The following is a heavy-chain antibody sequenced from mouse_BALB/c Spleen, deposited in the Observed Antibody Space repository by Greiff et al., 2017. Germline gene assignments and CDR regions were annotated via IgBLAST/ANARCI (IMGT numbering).Heavy chain of an antibody. Sequence: QVTLKESGPGILQPSQTLSLTCSFSGFSLSTSGMGVSWIRQPSGKGLEWLAHIYWDDDKRYNPSLKSRLTISKDTSRNQVFLKITSVDTADTATYYCARSHYRYDGFAYWGQGTLVTVSA. D-gene: IGHD2-14*01. V-gene: IGHV8-12*01. CDR2: IYWDDDK. J-gene: IGHJ3*01. CDR3: ARSHYRYDGFAY. CDR1: GFSLSTSGMG.